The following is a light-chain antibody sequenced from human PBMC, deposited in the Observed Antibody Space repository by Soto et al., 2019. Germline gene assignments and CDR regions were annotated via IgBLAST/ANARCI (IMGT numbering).Light chain of an antibody. Sequence: QSVLTPPASVFGSPGQSITISCTGTSSDVGGYNFVSWYQQLPDKAPKRMIYEVTSRPSGVSNRFSGSKSGNTASLSISGLQPEDEAEYYCSSYTTSSKVVFGSGTKVTV. CDR1: SSDVGGYNF. CDR3: SSYTTSSKVV. CDR2: EVT. J-gene: IGLJ1*01. V-gene: IGLV2-14*03.